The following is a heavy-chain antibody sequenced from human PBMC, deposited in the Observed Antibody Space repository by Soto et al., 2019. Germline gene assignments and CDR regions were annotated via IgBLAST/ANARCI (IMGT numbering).Heavy chain of an antibody. J-gene: IGHJ5*02. CDR1: VGSFSVYD. CDR2: INHSGST. Sequence: SETRCSTWAVYVGSFSVYDWSWIRQPPGKGLEWIGEINHSGSTNYNPSLKSRVTISLDTSMNHFSLRLSSVTAADTAVYYCARGQRFSDWFDPWGQGTLVTVSS. D-gene: IGHD3-3*01. CDR3: ARGQRFSDWFDP. V-gene: IGHV4-34*01.